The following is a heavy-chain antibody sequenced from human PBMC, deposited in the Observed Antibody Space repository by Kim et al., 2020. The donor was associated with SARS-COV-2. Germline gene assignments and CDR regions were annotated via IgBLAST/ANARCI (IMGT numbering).Heavy chain of an antibody. CDR1: GFTFSSYG. D-gene: IGHD1-26*01. Sequence: GGSLRLSCAASGFTFSSYGMHWVRQAPGKGLEWVAVIWYDGSNKYYADSVKGRFTISRDNSKNTLYLQMNSRRAEDTAVYYCAKEASGSYIDYWGQGTLVTVSS. CDR2: IWYDGSNK. CDR3: AKEASGSYIDY. V-gene: IGHV3-33*06. J-gene: IGHJ4*02.